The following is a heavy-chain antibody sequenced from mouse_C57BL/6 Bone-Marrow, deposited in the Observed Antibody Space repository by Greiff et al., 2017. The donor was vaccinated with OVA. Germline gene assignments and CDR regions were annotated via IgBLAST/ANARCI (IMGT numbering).Heavy chain of an antibody. V-gene: IGHV5-4*03. J-gene: IGHJ1*03. CDR2: ISDGGSYT. D-gene: IGHD1-1*01. CDR3: ARDITTVVARYWYFDV. Sequence: EVKVVESGGGLVKPGGSLKLSCAASGFTFSSYAMSWVRQTPEKRLEWVATISDGGSYTYYPDNVKGRFTISRDNAKNNLYLQMSHLKSEDTAMYYCARDITTVVARYWYFDVWGTGTTVTVSS. CDR1: GFTFSSYA.